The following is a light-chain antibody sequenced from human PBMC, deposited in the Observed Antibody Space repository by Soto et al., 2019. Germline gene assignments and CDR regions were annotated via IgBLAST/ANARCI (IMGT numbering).Light chain of an antibody. CDR2: DAS. V-gene: IGKV3-20*01. CDR1: QSVSNNY. CDR3: QQYANSPLT. J-gene: IGKJ4*01. Sequence: EDVLTQSQGTLSLSPGERATLSCRASQSVSNNYLGWFQQKPGQTPRLLIFDASNMATGIPDRFSGSGSGTDFTLTISRLEPEDFAMYYCQQYANSPLTFGGGTRVEI.